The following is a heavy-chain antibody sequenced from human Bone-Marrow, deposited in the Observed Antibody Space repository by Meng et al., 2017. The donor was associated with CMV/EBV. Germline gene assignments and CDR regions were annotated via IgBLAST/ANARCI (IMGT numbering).Heavy chain of an antibody. CDR1: GFTFSSYS. CDR3: ARLWGTAFDY. J-gene: IGHJ4*02. CDR2: ISSSSSYI. V-gene: IGHV3-21*01. Sequence: GGSLRLSCAASGFTFSSYSMNWVRQGPGKGLEWVSSISSSSSYIYYADSVKGRFTISRDNAKNSLYLQMNSLRAEDTAVYYCARLWGTAFDYWGQGTLVTVSS. D-gene: IGHD3-16*01.